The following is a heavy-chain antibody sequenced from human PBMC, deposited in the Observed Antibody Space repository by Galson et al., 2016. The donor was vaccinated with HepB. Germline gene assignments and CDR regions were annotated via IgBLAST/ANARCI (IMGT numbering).Heavy chain of an antibody. Sequence: SLRLSCAASGFTFSDYYMNWIRQAPGKELEWISFISTSGNSMLYADSVRGRFTISRDNAAKSLYLQMSNLRAEDTAVYYCARDLPDDSVEYFDVFDLWGQGTMVTVSS. CDR1: GFTFSDYY. CDR3: ARDLPDDSVEYFDVFDL. V-gene: IGHV3-11*01. CDR2: ISTSGNSM. J-gene: IGHJ3*01. D-gene: IGHD4-17*01.